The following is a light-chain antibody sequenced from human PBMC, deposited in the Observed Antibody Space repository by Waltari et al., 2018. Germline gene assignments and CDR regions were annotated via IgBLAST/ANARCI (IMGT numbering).Light chain of an antibody. CDR2: TNN. Sequence: QSVLTQPPSASGTPGQGVTISCSGSSSNIGTNSVYWYQQRPGTAPKLLIYTNNQRPSGVPARFSGSKSGTSATLAISGLRSEDEADYYCATWDDSLSGVVFGGGTKLTVL. CDR1: SSNIGTNS. J-gene: IGLJ2*01. CDR3: ATWDDSLSGVV. V-gene: IGLV1-47*01.